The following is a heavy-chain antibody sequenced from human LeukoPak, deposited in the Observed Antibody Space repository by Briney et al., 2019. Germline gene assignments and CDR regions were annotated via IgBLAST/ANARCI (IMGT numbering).Heavy chain of an antibody. V-gene: IGHV3-66*01. J-gene: IGHJ3*02. CDR1: GFTFSSYA. CDR3: ARSMTHGAFDI. Sequence: GGSLRLSCAASGFTFSSYAMSWVRQAPGKGLEWVSVIYSGGSTYYADSVKGRFSISRDNAKNSLYLQMNSLRAEDTAVYYCARSMTHGAFDIWGQGTMVTVSS. CDR2: IYSGGST. D-gene: IGHD2/OR15-2a*01.